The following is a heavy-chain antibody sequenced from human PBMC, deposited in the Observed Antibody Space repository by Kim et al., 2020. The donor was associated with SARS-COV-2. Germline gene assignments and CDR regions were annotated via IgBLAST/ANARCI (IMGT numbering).Heavy chain of an antibody. Sequence: SETLSLTCTVSGGSISSYYWSWIRQPPGKGLEWIGYIYYSGSTNYNPSLKSRVTISVDTSKNQFSLKLSSVTAADTAVYYCASTSSGFWSGYSWGYFDYWGQGTLVTVSS. D-gene: IGHD3-3*01. CDR2: IYYSGST. J-gene: IGHJ4*02. CDR3: ASTSSGFWSGYSWGYFDY. V-gene: IGHV4-59*08. CDR1: GGSISSYY.